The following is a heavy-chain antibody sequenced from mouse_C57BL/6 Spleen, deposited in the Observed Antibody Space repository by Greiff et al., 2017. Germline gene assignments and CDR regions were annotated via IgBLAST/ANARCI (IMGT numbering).Heavy chain of an antibody. CDR1: GFSLSTSGMG. V-gene: IGHV8-12*01. CDR2: IYWDDDK. CDR3: ARRSSGYPYYYAMDY. D-gene: IGHD3-2*02. Sequence: QVTLKVCGPGILQSSQTLSLTCSFSGFSLSTSGMGVSWIRQPSGKGLEWLAHIYWDDDKRYNPSLKSRLTISKDTSRNQVFLKITSVDTADTATYYCARRSSGYPYYYAMDYWGQGTSVTVSS. J-gene: IGHJ4*01.